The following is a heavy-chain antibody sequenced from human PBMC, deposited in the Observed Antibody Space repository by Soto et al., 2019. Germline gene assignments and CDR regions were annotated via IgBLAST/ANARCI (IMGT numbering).Heavy chain of an antibody. D-gene: IGHD2-15*01. V-gene: IGHV3-49*04. CDR2: IRSKAYGGTT. CDR1: RFTFGDYA. J-gene: IGHJ4*02. CDR3: TRDLGGYCSGGSCYSELDYFDY. Sequence: LRLSCTASRFTFGDYAMSWVRQAPGKGLEWVGFIRSKAYGGTTEYAASVKGRFTISRDDSKSIAYLQMNSLKTEDTAVYYCTRDLGGYCSGGSCYSELDYFDYWGQGTLVTVSS.